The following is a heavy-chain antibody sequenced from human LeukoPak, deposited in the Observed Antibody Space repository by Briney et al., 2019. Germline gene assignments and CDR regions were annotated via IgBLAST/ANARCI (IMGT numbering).Heavy chain of an antibody. CDR1: GGSISSYY. J-gene: IGHJ5*02. D-gene: IGHD3-22*01. CDR2: IYNSGST. Sequence: SQTLSLTCTVSGGSISSYYWSWLRQPPGKGPEWIGYIYNSGSTNYNPPLKSRVTISVDTSKNPFSLKLSSVTAADTAVYYCARAPPQYYYDSSGYTSWGQGTLVTVSS. V-gene: IGHV4-59*12. CDR3: ARAPPQYYYDSSGYTS.